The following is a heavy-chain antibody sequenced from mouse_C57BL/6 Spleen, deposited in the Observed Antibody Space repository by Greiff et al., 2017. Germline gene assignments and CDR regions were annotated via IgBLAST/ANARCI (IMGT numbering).Heavy chain of an antibody. CDR2: IYPRSGNT. Sequence: QVQLQQSGAELARPGASVKLSCKASGYTFTSYGISWVKQRTGQGLEWIGEIYPRSGNTYYNEKFKGKATLTADKSSSTAYMELRSLTSEDSAVYFCAPITTVVPNWYFDVWGTGTTVTVSS. D-gene: IGHD1-1*01. J-gene: IGHJ1*03. V-gene: IGHV1-81*01. CDR1: GYTFTSYG. CDR3: APITTVVPNWYFDV.